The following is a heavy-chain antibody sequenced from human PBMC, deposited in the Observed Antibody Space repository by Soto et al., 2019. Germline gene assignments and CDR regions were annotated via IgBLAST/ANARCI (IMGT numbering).Heavy chain of an antibody. CDR3: ANSLAAAAYHFDS. J-gene: IGHJ4*02. CDR1: GFIFSSYA. Sequence: QVQLVESGGGVVQPGRSLGLSCAASGFIFSSYAMHWARQTPGKGLEWVAVISYDGRYKYSADSVKGRFTISRDNSKNILFLQMSSLRGEDTAVYYCANSLAAAAYHFDSWGQGTLVTVSS. V-gene: IGHV3-30-3*01. D-gene: IGHD6-13*01. CDR2: ISYDGRYK.